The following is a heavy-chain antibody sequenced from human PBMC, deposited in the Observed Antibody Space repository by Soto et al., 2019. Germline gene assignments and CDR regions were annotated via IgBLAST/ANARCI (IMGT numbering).Heavy chain of an antibody. CDR2: TFRRGSA. V-gene: IGHV4-59*07. CDR3: ARHHARTLAALEIPFDF. D-gene: IGHD6-25*01. CDR1: GDSNGNAN. J-gene: IGHJ4*02. Sequence: SDTLSLTCTVSGDSNGNANWNWKRQHPGKGMEWIGSTFRRGSATYNPSLKSRVRISLDTSQKQLSLKLTSVTAADTAVYFCARHHARTLAALEIPFDFWGKGTLVT.